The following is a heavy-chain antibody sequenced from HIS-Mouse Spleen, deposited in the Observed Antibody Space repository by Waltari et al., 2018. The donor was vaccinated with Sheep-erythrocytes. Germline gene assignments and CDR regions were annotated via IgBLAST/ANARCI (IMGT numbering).Heavy chain of an antibody. CDR2: IYYSGST. Sequence: QVQLQESGPGLVQTSQTLSLTCTVPGRALSSGWFNLRCIRQQPGKGLGSIGYIYYSGSTYYSPSLKSRVTISVNTSKNQFSLKLSSVTAADTAVYYCARDPLTGADYWGQGTLVTVSS. D-gene: IGHD7-27*01. V-gene: IGHV4-31*03. J-gene: IGHJ4*02. CDR1: GRALSSGWFN. CDR3: ARDPLTGADY.